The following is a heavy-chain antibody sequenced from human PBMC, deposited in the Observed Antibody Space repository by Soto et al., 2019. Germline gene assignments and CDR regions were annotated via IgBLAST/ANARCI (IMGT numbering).Heavy chain of an antibody. CDR3: ARDLVSRGPYPGIAVAVPIYYFDY. J-gene: IGHJ4*02. D-gene: IGHD6-19*01. V-gene: IGHV1-69*08. CDR2: IIPILGIA. CDR1: GGTFSSYT. Sequence: QVQLVQSGAEVKKPGSSVKVSCKASGGTFSSYTISWVRQAPGQGLEWMGRIIPILGIANYAQKFQGRVTLPADKSTSTAYMELSSLRSEDTAVYYCARDLVSRGPYPGIAVAVPIYYFDYWGQGTLVTVSS.